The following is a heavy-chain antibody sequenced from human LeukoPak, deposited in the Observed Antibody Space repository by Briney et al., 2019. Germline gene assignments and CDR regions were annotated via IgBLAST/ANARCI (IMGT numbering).Heavy chain of an antibody. CDR1: GGSISSYY. Sequence: AETLSLTCTVSGGSISSYYWSCIRQPPGKGLEGRGYIYYSGSTNYNPSLKSRVTISGDTSKNQCSLKLSSVTAADTAVYYCARDSSIAARQPFDYWGQGTLVTVSS. V-gene: IGHV4-59*12. CDR3: ARDSSIAARQPFDY. CDR2: IYYSGST. D-gene: IGHD6-6*01. J-gene: IGHJ4*02.